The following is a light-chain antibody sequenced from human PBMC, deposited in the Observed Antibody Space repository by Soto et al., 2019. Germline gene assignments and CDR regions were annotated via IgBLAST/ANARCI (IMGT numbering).Light chain of an antibody. CDR3: QQYGSSPPFT. Sequence: EIVLTQSPGTLSLSPGERATLSCRASQSISSRYLAWHQQKPGQAPRLLIYGASNRATGIPDRFSGGGSGTDFTLTISRLEPEDSAVYYCQQYGSSPPFTFGPGTKVDIK. J-gene: IGKJ3*01. CDR1: QSISSRY. V-gene: IGKV3-20*01. CDR2: GAS.